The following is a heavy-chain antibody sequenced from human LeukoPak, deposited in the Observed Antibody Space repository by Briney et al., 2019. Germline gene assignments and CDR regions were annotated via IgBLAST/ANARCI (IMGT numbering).Heavy chain of an antibody. CDR3: ARDVSRGWFDP. J-gene: IGHJ5*02. Sequence: GGSLRLSCAASGFTFSSYWMHWVRQAPGKGLVWVSRINSDGSTTSYADSEDGRFTISRDNANNTLYLQMNSLRAEDTAVYCCARDVSRGWFDPWGQGTLVTVSS. CDR2: INSDGSTT. CDR1: GFTFSSYW. D-gene: IGHD3-10*01. V-gene: IGHV3-74*01.